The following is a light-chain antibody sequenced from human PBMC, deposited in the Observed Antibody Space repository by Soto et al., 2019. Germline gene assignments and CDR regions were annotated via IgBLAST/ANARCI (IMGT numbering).Light chain of an antibody. CDR3: QPYNSYSRT. CDR2: KAS. Sequence: DIQMIQSPSTLSASVGDRVTITCRASQSISSWLAWYQQKPGKAPKLLIYKASSLESGVPSRFSDSGSGTEVTLTISSLQPDDFATYYCQPYNSYSRTFGQGTKVEIK. J-gene: IGKJ1*01. V-gene: IGKV1-5*03. CDR1: QSISSW.